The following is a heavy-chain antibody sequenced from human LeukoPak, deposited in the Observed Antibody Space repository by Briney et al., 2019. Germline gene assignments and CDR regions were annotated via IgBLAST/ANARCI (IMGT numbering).Heavy chain of an antibody. D-gene: IGHD4-17*01. J-gene: IGHJ4*02. CDR3: ARDWSGYGDFLFDY. V-gene: IGHV1-46*01. CDR2: INPVGGST. Sequence: ASVKVSCKASGYTFTSYYMHWVRQAPGQGLEWMGIINPVGGSTTYAQKFQGRVTMTTDTSTSTAYMELRSLRSDDTAVYYCARDWSGYGDFLFDYWGQGTLVTVSS. CDR1: GYTFTSYY.